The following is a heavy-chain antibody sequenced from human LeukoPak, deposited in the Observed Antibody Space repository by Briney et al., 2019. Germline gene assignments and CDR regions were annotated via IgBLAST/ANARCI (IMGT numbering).Heavy chain of an antibody. CDR2: IIPIFGTA. CDR3: ARDRTQYYYDSSGGNWFDP. Sequence: SVKVSCKASGGTFISYAISWVRQAPGQGLEWMGRIIPIFGTANYAQKFQGRVTITTDESTSTAYMELSSLRSEDTAVYYCARDRTQYYYDSSGGNWFDPWGQGTLVTVSS. J-gene: IGHJ5*02. D-gene: IGHD3-22*01. V-gene: IGHV1-69*05. CDR1: GGTFISYA.